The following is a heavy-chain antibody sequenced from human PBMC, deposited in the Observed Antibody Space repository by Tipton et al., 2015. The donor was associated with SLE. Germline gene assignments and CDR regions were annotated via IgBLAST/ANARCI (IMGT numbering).Heavy chain of an antibody. V-gene: IGHV1-18*01. D-gene: IGHD6-19*01. CDR1: GFTFTSYG. Sequence: QSGAEVKKPGASVKVSCKASGFTFTSYGISWVRQAPGQGLEWMGWISAYNGNTDYAQKLQDRVTITTDTSTSTAYMELRSLRSEDTAVYYCSIAVAGTLFFDYWGQGALVTVSS. J-gene: IGHJ4*02. CDR3: SIAVAGTLFFDY. CDR2: ISAYNGNT.